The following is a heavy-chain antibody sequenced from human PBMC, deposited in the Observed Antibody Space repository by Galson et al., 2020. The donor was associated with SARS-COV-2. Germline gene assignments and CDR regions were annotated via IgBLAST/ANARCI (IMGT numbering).Heavy chain of an antibody. CDR2: IYYYSGST. Sequence: SETLSLTCTVSGGSVSTGSYYWGWIRQPPGKGLEWIGSIYYYSGSTDYNPSLKSRVTISVDTSKNQFSLKLSSMTAADTAVYYCARRRYDVKTHPCDYWGQGALVTVSS. V-gene: IGHV4-39*07. J-gene: IGHJ4*02. D-gene: IGHD3-16*01. CDR3: ARRRYDVKTHPCDY. CDR1: GGSVSTGSYY.